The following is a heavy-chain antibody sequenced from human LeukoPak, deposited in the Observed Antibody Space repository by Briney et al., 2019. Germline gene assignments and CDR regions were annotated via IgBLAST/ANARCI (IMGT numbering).Heavy chain of an antibody. J-gene: IGHJ4*02. CDR2: ISGSGGST. Sequence: GGSLRLSCAASGFTISSYAMSWVRQAPGKGLEWVSAISGSGGSTYYADSVKGRFTISRDNSKNTLYLQMNSLRAEDTAVYYCAKDPNYDYVWGGFDYWGQGTLVTVSS. D-gene: IGHD3-16*01. CDR1: GFTISSYA. CDR3: AKDPNYDYVWGGFDY. V-gene: IGHV3-23*01.